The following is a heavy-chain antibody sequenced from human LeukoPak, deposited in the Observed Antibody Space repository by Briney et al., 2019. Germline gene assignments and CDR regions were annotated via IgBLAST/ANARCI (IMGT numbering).Heavy chain of an antibody. CDR2: INPNSGGT. CDR1: GYTFTGYY. D-gene: IGHD1-26*01. CDR3: AREGIVGATGGPYFDY. Sequence: ASVKVSCKASGYTFTGYYMHWVRQAPGQGLEWMGWINPNSGGTNYAQKFQGRVTMTRETSISTAYMGLSRLRSDETGVYYCAREGIVGATGGPYFDYWGQGTLVTVSS. V-gene: IGHV1-2*02. J-gene: IGHJ4*02.